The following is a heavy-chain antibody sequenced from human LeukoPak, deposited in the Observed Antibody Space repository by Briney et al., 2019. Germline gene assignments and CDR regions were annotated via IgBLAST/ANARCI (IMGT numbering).Heavy chain of an antibody. Sequence: SETLSLTCTVSGGSISSSSYYWGWIRQPPGKGLEWIGSIYYSGSTYYNPSLKSRVTISVDTSKNQFSLKLSSVTAADTAVYYCARCNPLTRRMGATDYWGQGTLVTVSS. D-gene: IGHD1-26*01. J-gene: IGHJ4*02. CDR1: GGSISSSSYY. V-gene: IGHV4-39*07. CDR3: ARCNPLTRRMGATDY. CDR2: IYYSGST.